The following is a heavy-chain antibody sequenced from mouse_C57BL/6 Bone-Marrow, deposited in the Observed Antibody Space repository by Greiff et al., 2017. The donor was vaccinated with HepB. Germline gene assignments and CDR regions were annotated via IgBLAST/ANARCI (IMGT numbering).Heavy chain of an antibody. D-gene: IGHD1-1*01. Sequence: QVQLKQSGSELRSPGSSVKLSCKDFDSEVFPIAYMSWVRQKPGHGFEWIGGILPSIGRTIYGEKFEDKATLDADTLSNTAYLELNSLTSEDSAIYYCARAYYGSSPRYFDVWGTGTTVTVSS. V-gene: IGHV15-2*01. J-gene: IGHJ1*03. CDR3: ARAYYGSSPRYFDV. CDR2: ILPSIGRT. CDR1: DSEVFPIAY.